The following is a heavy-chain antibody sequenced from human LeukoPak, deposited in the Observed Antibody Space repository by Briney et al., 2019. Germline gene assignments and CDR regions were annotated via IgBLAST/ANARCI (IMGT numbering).Heavy chain of an antibody. Sequence: SETLSLSCIVSGGSINNHYWTWIRQTPGKGLEWIGDIHYTGTTKYNPSLKSRVTISIDTSKNQFSLELSSVTATDTAAYFCATNRAGTYDRPFDIWGQGTMVTVSS. J-gene: IGHJ3*02. CDR3: ATNRAGTYDRPFDI. CDR1: GGSINNHY. V-gene: IGHV4-59*08. D-gene: IGHD1-26*01. CDR2: IHYTGTT.